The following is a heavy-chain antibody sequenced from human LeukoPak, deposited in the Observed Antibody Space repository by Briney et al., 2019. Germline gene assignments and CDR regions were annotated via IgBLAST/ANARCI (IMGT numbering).Heavy chain of an antibody. V-gene: IGHV3-30*02. CDR3: AKDASVIVVVVAALDY. D-gene: IGHD2-15*01. J-gene: IGHJ4*02. Sequence: PGGSLRLSCAASGFTFSGYGLHWVRQAPGKGLEWVAFIHYDGSNKDYADSVKGRFTISRDNSKNTLYLQMNSLRAEDTAVYYCAKDASVIVVVVAALDYWGQGTLVTVSS. CDR1: GFTFSGYG. CDR2: IHYDGSNK.